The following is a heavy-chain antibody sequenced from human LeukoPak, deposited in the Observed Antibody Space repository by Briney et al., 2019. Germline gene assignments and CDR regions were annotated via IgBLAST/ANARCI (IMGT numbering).Heavy chain of an antibody. CDR2: IYYSGST. D-gene: IGHD6-6*01. Sequence: SSQTLSLTCTVSGGSISSSSYYWGWIRPPPGKGLEWIGSIYYSGSTYYNPSLKSRVTISVDTSKNQFSLKLSSVTAADTAVYYCATPYSSSSGYDYWGQGTLVTVSS. J-gene: IGHJ4*02. V-gene: IGHV4-39*01. CDR3: ATPYSSSSGYDY. CDR1: GGSISSSSYY.